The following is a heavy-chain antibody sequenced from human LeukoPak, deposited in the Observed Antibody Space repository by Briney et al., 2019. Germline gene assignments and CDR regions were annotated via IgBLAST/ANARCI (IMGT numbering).Heavy chain of an antibody. CDR2: IYYSGST. Sequence: SETLSLTCTVSGGSISSSSYYWGWIRQPPGKGLEWIGSIYYSGSTYYNPSLKSRVTISVDTSKNQFSLKLSSVTAADTAVYYCARRPSLSGWNYDYYYYYMDVWGKGTTVTISS. CDR3: ARRPSLSGWNYDYYYYYMDV. D-gene: IGHD1-7*01. V-gene: IGHV4-39*07. CDR1: GGSISSSSYY. J-gene: IGHJ6*03.